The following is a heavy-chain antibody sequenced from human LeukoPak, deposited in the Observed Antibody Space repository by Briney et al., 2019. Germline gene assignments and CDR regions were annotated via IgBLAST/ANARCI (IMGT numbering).Heavy chain of an antibody. J-gene: IGHJ4*02. D-gene: IGHD5-12*01. V-gene: IGHV1-18*01. CDR3: ARDRPYSGYDLGFDY. CDR2: ISAYNGNT. CDR1: GGTFSSYG. Sequence: ASVKVSCKASGGTFSSYGISWVRQAPGQGLEWMGWISAYNGNTNYAQKLQGRVTMTTDTPTSTAYMELRSLRSDDTAVYYCARDRPYSGYDLGFDYWGQGTLVTVSS.